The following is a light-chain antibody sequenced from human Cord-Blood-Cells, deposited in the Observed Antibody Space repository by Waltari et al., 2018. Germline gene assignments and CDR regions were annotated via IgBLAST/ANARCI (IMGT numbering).Light chain of an antibody. CDR3: QSADSSGTYWV. Sequence: SYELTQPPSVSVSPRQTARITCPAHALPKQYAYWYQQKPGQAPVLVIYKDSERPPGIPERSSGSSSGTTVTLTISGVQAEDEADYYCQSADSSGTYWVFGGGTKLTVL. CDR1: ALPKQY. V-gene: IGLV3-25*03. J-gene: IGLJ3*02. CDR2: KDS.